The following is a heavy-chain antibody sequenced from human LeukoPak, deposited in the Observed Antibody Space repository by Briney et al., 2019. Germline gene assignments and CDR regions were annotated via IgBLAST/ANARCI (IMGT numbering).Heavy chain of an antibody. V-gene: IGHV3-15*01. CDR3: TSEAPAAPLDY. J-gene: IGHJ4*02. CDR2: IKTKTDGGAT. Sequence: GGSLRLSCAASRFTFSNAWMSWVRQAPGKGLESVGRIKTKTDGGATDYAAPVKGRFTISRDDSKNTVYLQMNSLKTEDTAVYYCTSEAPAAPLDYWGQGTLVTVSS. CDR1: RFTFSNAW. D-gene: IGHD2-2*01.